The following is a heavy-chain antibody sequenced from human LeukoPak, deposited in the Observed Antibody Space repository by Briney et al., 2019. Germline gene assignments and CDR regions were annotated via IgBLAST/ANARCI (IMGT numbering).Heavy chain of an antibody. V-gene: IGHV1-18*01. CDR1: GYTFTSYG. J-gene: IGHJ5*02. D-gene: IGHD1-26*01. Sequence: GASVKVSCQASGYTFTSYGINGVRQAPGQGLEWMGWISAYTGNTNYAQKLQGRVTMTTDTSTSTAYMELRSLRSDDTAVYYCAREGDSGSYFPPWFAPWGEGTLVTVSS. CDR2: ISAYTGNT. CDR3: AREGDSGSYFPPWFAP.